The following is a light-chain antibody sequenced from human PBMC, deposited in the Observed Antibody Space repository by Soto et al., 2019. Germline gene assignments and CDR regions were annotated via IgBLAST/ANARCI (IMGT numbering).Light chain of an antibody. CDR1: SGHSSYI. J-gene: IGLJ2*01. CDR2: LQGSGSY. Sequence: QLVLTQSSSASASLGSSVKLTCTLNSGHSSYIIAWHQQQPGKAPRYLMKLQGSGSYNKGSGVPDRFSGSSSGADRYLTISNLQSEDEADYYCETWDSNTHRVFGGGTKLTVL. CDR3: ETWDSNTHRV. V-gene: IGLV4-60*03.